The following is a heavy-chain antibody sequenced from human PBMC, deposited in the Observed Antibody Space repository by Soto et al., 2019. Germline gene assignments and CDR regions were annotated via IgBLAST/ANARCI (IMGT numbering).Heavy chain of an antibody. V-gene: IGHV3-23*01. D-gene: IGHD3-3*01. CDR3: ARDPSYDFWSEFDY. J-gene: IGHJ4*02. CDR2: ISGSGGNT. Sequence: SGGSLRLSCAVSGFSSSSYAMAWVRQAPGKGLEWVSAISGSGGNTYYADSAKGRFTISRDNSKNTLYLQMNSLRAEDTAVYYCARDPSYDFWSEFDYWGKRILVTVSS. CDR1: GFSSSSYA.